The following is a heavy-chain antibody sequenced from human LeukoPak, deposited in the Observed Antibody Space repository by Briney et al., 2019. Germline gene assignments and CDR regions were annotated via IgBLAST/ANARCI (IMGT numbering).Heavy chain of an antibody. D-gene: IGHD3-10*01. J-gene: IGHJ4*02. CDR1: GYTFTGYY. CDR2: INPNSGGT. Sequence: ASVKVSCKASGYTFTGYYMHWLRQAPGQGLEWMGWINPNSGGTNDAKKYQGSVTMSRDTSISTAYMELSRLRSYDTAVYYCARDRSPLRCGELPPLDYWGQGTLVTVSS. V-gene: IGHV1-2*02. CDR3: ARDRSPLRCGELPPLDY.